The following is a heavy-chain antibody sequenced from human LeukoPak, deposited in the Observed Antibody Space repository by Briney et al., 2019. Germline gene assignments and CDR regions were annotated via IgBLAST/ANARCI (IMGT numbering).Heavy chain of an antibody. CDR3: ARVRGGWYLDY. Sequence: GGSLRLSCAASGFTFNNYAMNWVRQAPGKGLEWVSYITSSSGTTYYADSVKGRFTISRDNAKNSLSLQMNSLRAEDTAVYYCARVRGGWYLDYWGQGTLVTVSS. J-gene: IGHJ4*02. D-gene: IGHD6-19*01. CDR2: ITSSSGTT. V-gene: IGHV3-48*01. CDR1: GFTFNNYA.